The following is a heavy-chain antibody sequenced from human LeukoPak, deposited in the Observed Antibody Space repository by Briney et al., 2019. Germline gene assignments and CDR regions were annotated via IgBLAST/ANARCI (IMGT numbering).Heavy chain of an antibody. J-gene: IGHJ4*02. CDR3: TRGWITSGGVHFDY. Sequence: QPGGSLRLSCTASGFTIGDYTLTWVRQAPGKGLEWVGFIRSKSYVGTTEYAASVKGRFTISRDDSKSIAYLQMNSLKTEDTAVYFCTRGWITSGGVHFDYWGQGTLVTVSS. V-gene: IGHV3-49*04. CDR1: GFTIGDYT. D-gene: IGHD3-16*01. CDR2: IRSKSYVGTT.